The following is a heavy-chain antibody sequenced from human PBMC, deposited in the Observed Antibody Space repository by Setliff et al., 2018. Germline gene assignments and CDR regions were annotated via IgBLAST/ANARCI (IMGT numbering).Heavy chain of an antibody. J-gene: IGHJ4*01. V-gene: IGHV3-23*01. Sequence: HPGGSLRLSCVTSGFAFTSYDMTWVRQAPGKGLEWVASINNGGVSADYTDSVKGRFTISRDNSRNTLYLQMKNLRAEDTAIYYCATSTITTYYFDYWGHGTLVTVSS. CDR1: GFAFTSYD. D-gene: IGHD4-4*01. CDR3: ATSTITTYYFDY. CDR2: INNGGVSA.